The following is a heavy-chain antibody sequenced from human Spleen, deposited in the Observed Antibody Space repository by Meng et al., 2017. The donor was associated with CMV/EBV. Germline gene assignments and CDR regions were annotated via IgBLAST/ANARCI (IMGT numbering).Heavy chain of an antibody. Sequence: AYYIHWVRQAPGQGLEWMGWINSHSGATNYAQKFQGRVTLTRDTSINTAYMELSRLVSDDTAVYYCVRDLTGYCTSTSCYKPWFDPWGQGTLVTVSS. D-gene: IGHD2-2*02. J-gene: IGHJ5*02. CDR1: AYY. V-gene: IGHV1-2*02. CDR2: INSHSGAT. CDR3: VRDLTGYCTSTSCYKPWFDP.